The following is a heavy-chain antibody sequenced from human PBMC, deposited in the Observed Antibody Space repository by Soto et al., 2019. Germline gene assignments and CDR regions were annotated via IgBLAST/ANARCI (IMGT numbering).Heavy chain of an antibody. CDR2: IFYSGSP. Sequence: PSETLSLTCTVSGDSIISSNYFWRWIRQPPGKGLEWVGTIFYSGSPYYNPSLKSRVTISVDTSKNQFSLRLISVTAADTALYYCARRYGWLYFDYWGQGSLVTVSS. CDR3: ARRYGWLYFDY. J-gene: IGHJ4*02. CDR1: GDSIISSNYF. D-gene: IGHD6-19*01. V-gene: IGHV4-39*01.